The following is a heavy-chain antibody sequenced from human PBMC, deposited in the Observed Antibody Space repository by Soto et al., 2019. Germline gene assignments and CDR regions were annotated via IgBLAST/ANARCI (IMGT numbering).Heavy chain of an antibody. CDR1: GGSISSYY. J-gene: IGHJ4*02. V-gene: IGHV4-4*07. CDR2: IYTSGST. Sequence: SETLSLTCTVSGGSISSYYWCWIRQPAGKGLEWIGRIYTSGSTNYNPSLKSRVTMSVDTSKNQFSLKLSSVTAADTAVYYCAAGKYYDSSGYYRWGQGTLVTVSS. D-gene: IGHD3-22*01. CDR3: AAGKYYDSSGYYR.